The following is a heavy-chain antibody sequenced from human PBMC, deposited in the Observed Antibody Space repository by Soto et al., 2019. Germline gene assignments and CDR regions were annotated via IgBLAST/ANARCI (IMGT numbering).Heavy chain of an antibody. Sequence: SVKVSCKASGFTFTSSAVQWVRQARRQRLEWIGWIVVGSGNTNYAQKFQERVTITRDMSTSTAYMELSSLRSEDTAVYYCAAWYYDYGWGSYRRPLFDIWGQGTMVTVSS. CDR2: IVVGSGNT. CDR3: AAWYYDYGWGSYRRPLFDI. CDR1: GFTFTSSA. V-gene: IGHV1-58*01. J-gene: IGHJ3*02. D-gene: IGHD3-16*02.